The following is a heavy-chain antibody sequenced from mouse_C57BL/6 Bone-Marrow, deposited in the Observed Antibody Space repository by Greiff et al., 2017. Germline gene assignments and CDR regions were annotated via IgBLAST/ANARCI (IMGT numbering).Heavy chain of an antibody. Sequence: VHLVESGPGLVAPSQSLSITCTVSGFSLTSYAISWVRQPPGKGLEWLGVIWTGGGTNYNSALKSRLSISNNHSKSQVFVKMNSLQTDYTARYYCARYLYFDVWGTGTTVTVSS. V-gene: IGHV2-9-1*01. CDR3: ARYLYFDV. D-gene: IGHD5-1*01. CDR1: GFSLTSYA. CDR2: IWTGGGT. J-gene: IGHJ1*03.